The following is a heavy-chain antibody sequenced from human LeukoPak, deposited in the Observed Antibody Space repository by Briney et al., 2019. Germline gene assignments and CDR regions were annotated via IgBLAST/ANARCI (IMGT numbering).Heavy chain of an antibody. CDR1: GGSISSYY. Sequence: SETLSLTCTVSGGSISSYYWSWIRQPPGKGLEWIGYIYYSGSTNYNPSLKSRVIISVDTSKNQFSLKLSSVTAADTAVYYCARDPVGAFDIWGQGTMVTVSS. J-gene: IGHJ3*02. V-gene: IGHV4-59*01. CDR3: ARDPVGAFDI. D-gene: IGHD1-26*01. CDR2: IYYSGST.